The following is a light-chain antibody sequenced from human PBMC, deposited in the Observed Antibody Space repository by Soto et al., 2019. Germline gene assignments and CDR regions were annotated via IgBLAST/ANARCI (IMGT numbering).Light chain of an antibody. Sequence: EVVLTQSPGTLSLSPGERATLSCSASQSVRSTYLGWYQQKPGQAPRLLIYGASKRQSGDPDRFSGGGSGTDFSLTISSLQPEEFAVYYCQQFSGSVTFGGGTKVDIK. CDR1: QSVRSTY. CDR3: QQFSGSVT. V-gene: IGKV3-20*01. CDR2: GAS. J-gene: IGKJ4*01.